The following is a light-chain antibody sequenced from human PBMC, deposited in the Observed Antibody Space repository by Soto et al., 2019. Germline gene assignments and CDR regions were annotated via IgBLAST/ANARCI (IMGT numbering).Light chain of an antibody. CDR2: RNN. J-gene: IGLJ3*02. CDR1: SSNIGDNY. Sequence: QSVLTQSPSASGTPGQRVTISCSGSSSNIGDNYVYWYQQLPGTAPKLLMSRNNQRPSGVPDRFSGSKSGTSASLAISGLRSEDEAAYYCAAWDGSHWVFGGGTQLTVL. V-gene: IGLV1-47*01. CDR3: AAWDGSHWV.